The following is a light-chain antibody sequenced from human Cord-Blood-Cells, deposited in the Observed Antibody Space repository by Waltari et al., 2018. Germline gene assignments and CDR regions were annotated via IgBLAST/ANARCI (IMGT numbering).Light chain of an antibody. CDR3: SSYTGSSTLL. J-gene: IGLJ2*01. CDR2: DVS. Sequence: QSALTQPASVSGSPGQSITISCTGTSSDVGGYNYVSWYQPHPGKAPKLMIYDVSNRPSGVSNRFSGSKCGNTASLTISGLQAEDEADYYCSSYTGSSTLLFGGGTKLTGL. V-gene: IGLV2-14*01. CDR1: SSDVGGYNY.